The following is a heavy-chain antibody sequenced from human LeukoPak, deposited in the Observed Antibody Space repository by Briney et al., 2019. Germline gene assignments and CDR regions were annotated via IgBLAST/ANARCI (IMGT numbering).Heavy chain of an antibody. V-gene: IGHV3-30*04. CDR1: GFTFSSYA. CDR2: ISYDGSNK. J-gene: IGHJ4*02. Sequence: GGSLRLSCAASGFTFSSYAMHWVRQAPGKGLEWVAVISYDGSNKYYADSVKGRFTISRDNSKNTLYLQMNSLRAEDTAVYYCAKDFGYYDFWSGTRFYPDYWGQGALVSVSS. D-gene: IGHD3-3*01. CDR3: AKDFGYYDFWSGTRFYPDY.